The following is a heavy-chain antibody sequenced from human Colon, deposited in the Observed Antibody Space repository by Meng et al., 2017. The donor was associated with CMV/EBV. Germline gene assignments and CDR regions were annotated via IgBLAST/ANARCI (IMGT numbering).Heavy chain of an antibody. Sequence: GESLKISCAASGFTFSSYSMNWVRQAPGKGLEWVASISSSGAYIYYADSLQGRFTISRDNAKSFVFLQMSSLRAEDTAMYFCVRGSGLSGSFPGYWGQGTLVTVSS. D-gene: IGHD1-26*01. CDR3: VRGSGLSGSFPGY. V-gene: IGHV3-21*04. CDR2: ISSSGAYI. CDR1: GFTFSSYS. J-gene: IGHJ4*02.